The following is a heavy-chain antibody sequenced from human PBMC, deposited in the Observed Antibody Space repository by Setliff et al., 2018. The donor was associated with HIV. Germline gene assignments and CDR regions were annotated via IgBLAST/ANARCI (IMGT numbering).Heavy chain of an antibody. CDR1: GGSMSGYY. V-gene: IGHV4-4*07. CDR3: ARDPGYTSGSTFHFDY. CDR2: IYSSGST. J-gene: IGHJ4*02. Sequence: PSETLSLTCSVSGGSMSGYYWNWIRQPAGKGLEWIGRIYSSGSTNHNPSLKSRVTMSVDTSKNQFSLSLSSVTAADTAVYFCARDPGYTSGSTFHFDYWGQGTLVTVPQ. D-gene: IGHD5-18*01.